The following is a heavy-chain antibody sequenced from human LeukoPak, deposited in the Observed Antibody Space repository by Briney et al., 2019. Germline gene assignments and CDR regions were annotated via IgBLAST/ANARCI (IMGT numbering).Heavy chain of an antibody. CDR1: RFTFSSYG. J-gene: IGHJ4*02. CDR3: AKDWGRYYGSGSYYRY. V-gene: IGHV3-30*02. CDR2: IRYDGSNK. Sequence: GGTLRLSCAASRFTFSSYGMHWVRQAPGKGLEWVAFIRYDGSNKYYADSVKGRFTISRDNSKNTLYLQMNSLRAEDTAVYYCAKDWGRYYGSGSYYRYWGQGTVVTVSS. D-gene: IGHD3-10*01.